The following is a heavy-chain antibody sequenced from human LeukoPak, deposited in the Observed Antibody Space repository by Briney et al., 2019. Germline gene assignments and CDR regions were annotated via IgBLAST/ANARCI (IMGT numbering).Heavy chain of an antibody. Sequence: GGSLRLSCAASGFTVSSNYMTWVRQAPGKGLEWVSAISGSGGSTYYADSVKGRFTISRDNSKNTLYLQMNSLRAEDTAVYYCAKGKNLWFGGPFDYWGQGTLVTVSS. V-gene: IGHV3-23*01. CDR3: AKGKNLWFGGPFDY. CDR2: ISGSGGST. D-gene: IGHD3-10*01. J-gene: IGHJ4*02. CDR1: GFTVSSNY.